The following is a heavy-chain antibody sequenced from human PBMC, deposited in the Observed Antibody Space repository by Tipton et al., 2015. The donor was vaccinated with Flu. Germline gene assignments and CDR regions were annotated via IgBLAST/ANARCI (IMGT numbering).Heavy chain of an antibody. CDR3: ARSGGYDFWSGYRPSYYYYYMDV. J-gene: IGHJ6*03. D-gene: IGHD3-3*01. CDR2: IIPILGTA. Sequence: GAEVKKPGSSVKVSCKASGGTFSSYAISWVRQAPGQGLEWMGGIIPILGTANYAQKFQGRVTITADESTSTAYMELSSLRSEDTAVYYCARSGGYDFWSGYRPSYYYYYMDVWGKGTTVTVSS. V-gene: IGHV1-69*01. CDR1: GGTFSSYA.